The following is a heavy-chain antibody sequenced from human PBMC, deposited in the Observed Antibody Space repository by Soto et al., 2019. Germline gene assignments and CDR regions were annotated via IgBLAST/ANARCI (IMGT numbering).Heavy chain of an antibody. J-gene: IGHJ6*02. D-gene: IGHD3-3*01. CDR2: IIPIFGTA. CDR3: ARVGYDFWSGYRTSNYYYYGMDV. Sequence: GASAKVCCTSSGGTFNSYAISWLRQKPGQGLEWMGGIIPIFGTANYAQKFQGRVTITADESTSTAYMELSSLRSEDTAVYYCARVGYDFWSGYRTSNYYYYGMDVWGQGTTVTVSS. V-gene: IGHV1-69*13. CDR1: GGTFNSYA.